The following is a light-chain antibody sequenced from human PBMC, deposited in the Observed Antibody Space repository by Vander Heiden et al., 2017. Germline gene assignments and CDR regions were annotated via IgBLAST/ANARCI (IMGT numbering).Light chain of an antibody. CDR1: QSISSW. CDR3: QQYKSYPS. CDR2: KAS. J-gene: IGKJ2*01. Sequence: DIQMTHSPSTLSASVGGRVTITCRAGQSISSWLAWYQHKPGKAPKILIYKASSLESGVPSRFSGSGSGTEFTLTISGLQPDDVATYYCQQYKSYPSFGQGTKLEIK. V-gene: IGKV1-5*03.